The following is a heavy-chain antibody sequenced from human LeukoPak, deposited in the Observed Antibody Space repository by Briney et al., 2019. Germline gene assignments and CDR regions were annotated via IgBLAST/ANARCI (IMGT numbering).Heavy chain of an antibody. CDR3: AKGSYYDSSGSFYFDY. Sequence: GGSLRLSCAASGFTFNSYAMSWVRQAPGKGLEWVSGISGSGDNTYYADSVKGRFTISRDNSKNTLYVQVNSLGTEDTAAYYCAKGSYYDSSGSFYFDYWGQGILVTVSS. V-gene: IGHV3-23*01. D-gene: IGHD3-22*01. J-gene: IGHJ4*02. CDR1: GFTFNSYA. CDR2: ISGSGDNT.